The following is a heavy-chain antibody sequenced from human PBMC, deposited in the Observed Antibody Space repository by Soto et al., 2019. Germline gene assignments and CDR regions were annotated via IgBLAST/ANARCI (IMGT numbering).Heavy chain of an antibody. CDR1: GYTFTGFP. D-gene: IGHD2-2*03. Sequence: QIQLVQSGAEVKKPGASVKVSCKASGYTFTGFPIHWVRQAPGQRLEWMGWINASSGKAQSAQKFQGRVTINRDTSASTVYMELNSLRPEDTAVYYCARVEIVGVDYWGQGTLVTVSS. V-gene: IGHV1-3*01. CDR3: ARVEIVGVDY. J-gene: IGHJ4*02. CDR2: INASSGKA.